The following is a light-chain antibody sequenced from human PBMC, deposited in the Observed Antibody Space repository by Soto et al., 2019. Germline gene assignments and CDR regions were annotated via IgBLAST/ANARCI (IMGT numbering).Light chain of an antibody. V-gene: IGKV3-20*01. CDR1: QSVSSK. J-gene: IGKJ2*01. CDR3: QQYASSPYT. Sequence: EIVMTQSPATLSVSPGEGATLSCRASQSVSSKLAWYQQKPGQAPRLLIYGASRRATGIPDRFSGRESGTDFTLTITTLEPEDSAVYFCQQYASSPYTFGQGTKVDI. CDR2: GAS.